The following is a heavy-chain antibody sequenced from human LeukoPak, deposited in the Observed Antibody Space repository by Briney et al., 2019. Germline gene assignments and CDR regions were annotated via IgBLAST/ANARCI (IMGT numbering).Heavy chain of an antibody. CDR2: IKHSGST. CDR3: ARASAYSSSSGVNY. D-gene: IGHD6-6*01. J-gene: IGHJ4*02. V-gene: IGHV4-34*01. CDR1: GGSFGGYY. Sequence: SETLSLTCAVYGGSFGGYYWTWIRQPPGKGLEWIGEIKHSGSTNYNASLKSRVTISVDTSKNQFSLWLSSVTAADTAVYYCARASAYSSSSGVNYWDQGTLVTVSS.